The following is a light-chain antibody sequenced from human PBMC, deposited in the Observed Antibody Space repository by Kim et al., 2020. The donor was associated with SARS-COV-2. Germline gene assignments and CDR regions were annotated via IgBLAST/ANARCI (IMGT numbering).Light chain of an antibody. CDR2: KAS. Sequence: ASVGDRVTITCRASQSISSWLVWYQQKSGKAPKLLISKASRLDSGVPSRFSGSGSGTEFTLTISSLQPDDFATYYCQQHYSYPITFGQGTRLEIK. CDR3: QQHYSYPIT. CDR1: QSISSW. V-gene: IGKV1-5*03. J-gene: IGKJ5*01.